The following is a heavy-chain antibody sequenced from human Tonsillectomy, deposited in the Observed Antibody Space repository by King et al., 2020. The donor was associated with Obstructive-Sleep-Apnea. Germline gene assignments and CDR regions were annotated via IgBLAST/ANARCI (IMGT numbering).Heavy chain of an antibody. CDR1: GFTFSNAW. V-gene: IGHV3-15*01. D-gene: IGHD2-21*02. CDR2: IKSRTDGGTT. J-gene: IGHJ4*02. Sequence: VQLVESGGGLVKPGGSLRLSCAASGFTFSNAWMSWVRQAPGKGLEWVGRIKSRTDGGTTDYVAPVKGRFTISRDDSKNTLYLQMNSLTREDTAVYYCTIDRHVVVVTFASWGQGTLVTVSS. CDR3: TIDRHVVVVTFAS.